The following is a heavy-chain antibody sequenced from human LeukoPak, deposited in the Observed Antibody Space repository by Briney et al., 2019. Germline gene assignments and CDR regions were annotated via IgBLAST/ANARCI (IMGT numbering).Heavy chain of an antibody. Sequence: SETLSLTCTVSGGSISSGDYYWSWIRQPPGKGLEWIGYIYYSGSTYYNPSLKSRVTISVDTSKNQFSLKLSSVTAADTAVYYCATHTKKYGDYVDDWFDPWGQGTLVTVSS. CDR3: ATHTKKYGDYVDDWFDP. V-gene: IGHV4-30-4*08. CDR1: GGSISSGDYY. CDR2: IYYSGST. D-gene: IGHD4-17*01. J-gene: IGHJ5*02.